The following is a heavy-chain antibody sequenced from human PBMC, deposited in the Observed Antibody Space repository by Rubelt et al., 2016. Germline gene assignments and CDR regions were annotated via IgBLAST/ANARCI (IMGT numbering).Heavy chain of an antibody. J-gene: IGHJ5*01. V-gene: IGHV1-18*01. CDR2: ISGYNDNT. D-gene: IGHD6-25*01. CDR3: ARAGKYSSACYGFWFDS. Sequence: QVQLVQSGAEVKKPGASVKVSCKASGYTFTSYGIKWVRQAPGQGLEWMGWISGYNDNTNYAQNLQGRVTMTTDTSTSTAYMELRSLRSDDTAVYYWARAGKYSSACYGFWFDSWGQGTLVTVSS. CDR1: GYTFTSYG.